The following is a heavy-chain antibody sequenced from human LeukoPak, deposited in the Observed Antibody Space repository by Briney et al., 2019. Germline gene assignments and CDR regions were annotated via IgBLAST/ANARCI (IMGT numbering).Heavy chain of an antibody. CDR2: ISAYNGNT. D-gene: IGHD2-2*01. CDR1: GYTFTSYG. J-gene: IGHJ4*02. CDR3: ARGQPTYCSSTSCYRIDY. V-gene: IGHV1-18*01. Sequence: ASVKVSYKASGYTFTSYGISWVRQAPGQGLEWMGWISAYNGNTNYAQKLQGRVTMTTDTSTSTAYMELRSLRSDDTAVYYCARGQPTYCSSTSCYRIDYWGQGTLVTVSS.